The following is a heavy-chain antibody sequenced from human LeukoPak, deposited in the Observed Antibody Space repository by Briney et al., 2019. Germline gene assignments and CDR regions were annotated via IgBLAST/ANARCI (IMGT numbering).Heavy chain of an antibody. CDR2: IRCDGSNK. CDR1: GFTFSSYG. J-gene: IGHJ4*02. V-gene: IGHV3-30*02. CDR3: ARGNSLGTLTTNFDY. Sequence: GGSLRLSCAASGFTFSSYGMHWVRQAPGKGLEWVAFIRCDGSNKYYADSVKGRFTISRDNSKNTLYLQMNSLRAEDTAVYYCARGNSLGTLTTNFDYWGQGTLVTVSS. D-gene: IGHD3-9*01.